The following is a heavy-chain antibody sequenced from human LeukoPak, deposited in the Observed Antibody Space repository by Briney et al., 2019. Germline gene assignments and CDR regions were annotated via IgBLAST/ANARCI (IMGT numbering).Heavy chain of an antibody. Sequence: ASVKVSCKASGYTFTSYGMSWVRQAPGQGLEWMGWINTYNDSTDYAQKVQGRVTMTTDTSTSTAYMELTSLRSDDTAVYYCARGWELHEWGQGTLVTVSS. CDR1: GYTFTSYG. V-gene: IGHV1-18*01. CDR2: INTYNDST. D-gene: IGHD1-26*01. J-gene: IGHJ4*02. CDR3: ARGWELHE.